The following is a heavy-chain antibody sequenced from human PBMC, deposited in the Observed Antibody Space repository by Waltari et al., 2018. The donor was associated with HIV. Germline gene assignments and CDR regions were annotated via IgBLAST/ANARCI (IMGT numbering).Heavy chain of an antibody. CDR1: SSFW. J-gene: IGHJ4*02. CDR3: VRGAPFDY. CDR2: INSDGSDT. V-gene: IGHV3-74*01. Sequence: SSFWMHWVRQVPGKGLVWVSRINSDGSDTSTADSVKGRFTIFRDNARNTLYLQMHSLRAEDTALYYCVRGAPFDYWGQGALVAVSS.